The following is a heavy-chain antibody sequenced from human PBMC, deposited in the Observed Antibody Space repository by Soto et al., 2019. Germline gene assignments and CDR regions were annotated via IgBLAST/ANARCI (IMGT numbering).Heavy chain of an antibody. V-gene: IGHV1-69*13. CDR2: IIRIFGTA. D-gene: IGHD2-21*02. J-gene: IGHJ3*02. CDR3: ARPYCGGDCYAFDI. Sequence: ASVKVSCKASGGTFSSYAISWVRQAPGQGLEWMGGIIRIFGTANYAQKFQGRVTITADESTSTAYMELSSLRSEDTAVYYCARPYCGGDCYAFDIWGQGTMVTVSS. CDR1: GGTFSSYA.